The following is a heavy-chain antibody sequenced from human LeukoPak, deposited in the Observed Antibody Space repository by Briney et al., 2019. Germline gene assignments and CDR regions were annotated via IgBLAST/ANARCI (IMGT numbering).Heavy chain of an antibody. CDR2: IRYDGSNK. CDR3: ARGGAGVYFFDY. J-gene: IGHJ4*02. V-gene: IGHV3-30*02. D-gene: IGHD6-13*01. CDR1: GFTFSSYG. Sequence: GGSLRLSCAASGFTFSSYGMHWVRQAPGKGLEWVAFIRYDGSNKYYADSVKGRFTISRDNSKNTLYLQMNSLRAEDTAVYYCARGGAGVYFFDYWSQGILVTVSS.